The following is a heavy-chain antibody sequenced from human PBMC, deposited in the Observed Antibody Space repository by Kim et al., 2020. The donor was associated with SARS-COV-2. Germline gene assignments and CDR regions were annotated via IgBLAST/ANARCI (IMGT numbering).Heavy chain of an antibody. CDR2: IYFSGST. CDR3: AKNGDYGRVGSFDM. CDR1: GGSISSGGHY. J-gene: IGHJ3*02. V-gene: IGHV4-31*03. Sequence: SETLSLTCTVSGGSISSGGHYWGWIRQYPGKGLEWIGCIYFSGSTYYNPSLKSRLTISVDTSKNQFSLRLTSVTAADTAVYYCAKNGDYGRVGSFDMWGQGTMVTVSS. D-gene: IGHD3-16*01.